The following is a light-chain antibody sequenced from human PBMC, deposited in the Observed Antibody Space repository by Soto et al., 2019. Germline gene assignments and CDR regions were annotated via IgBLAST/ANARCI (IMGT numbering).Light chain of an antibody. CDR3: QQYNNWPPLT. CDR1: QSVSSN. CDR2: GAS. V-gene: IGKV3-15*01. Sequence: EIVMTQSPVTLSVSPGERATLSCRASQSVSSNLAWYQQKPGQAPRLLIYGASTRATGIPARFSGSGSGTEFTLTISSLQSEDFAVNYCQQYNNWPPLTVGGGTKVEIK. J-gene: IGKJ4*01.